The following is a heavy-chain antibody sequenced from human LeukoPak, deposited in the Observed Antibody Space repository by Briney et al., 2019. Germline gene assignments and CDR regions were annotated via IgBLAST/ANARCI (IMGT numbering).Heavy chain of an antibody. V-gene: IGHV3-43D*03. Sequence: GSLRLSCAASGFSFDDYAMHWVRQAPGKGPEWVSLISRDGGSTYYADSVKGRFTISRDNSKNSLYLQMNSLRAEDTALYYCARRQLSMGADTFDIWGQGTMVTVSS. CDR1: GFSFDDYA. D-gene: IGHD6-13*01. CDR3: ARRQLSMGADTFDI. J-gene: IGHJ3*02. CDR2: ISRDGGST.